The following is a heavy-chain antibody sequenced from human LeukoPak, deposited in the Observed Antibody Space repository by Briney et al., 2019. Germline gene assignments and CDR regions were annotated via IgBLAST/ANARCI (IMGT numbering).Heavy chain of an antibody. V-gene: IGHV4-4*07. D-gene: IGHD6-19*01. CDR2: IYTRGNT. CDR1: GGSINTFY. Sequence: PSETLSLTCTVSGGSINTFYWSWIRQPGGKGLDWIGRIYTRGNTNYNPSLKSRVTMSVDTSKNQFSLKVSSVTAADTAVYYCARDRYSSGWYRLAYYYYMDVWGKGTTVTVSS. J-gene: IGHJ6*03. CDR3: ARDRYSSGWYRLAYYYYMDV.